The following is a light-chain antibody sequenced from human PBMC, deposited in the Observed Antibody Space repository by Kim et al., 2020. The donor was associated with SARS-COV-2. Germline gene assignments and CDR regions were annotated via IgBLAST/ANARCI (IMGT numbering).Light chain of an antibody. CDR3: QAWDFNRV. CDR2: QNY. Sequence: VSMSPGQTATLTCSGDNLGDKYICWYQQKSGQSPVLVIYQNYKRPSGIPERFSGSNSGNTATLTISGTQAMDEADYYCQAWDFNRVFGRGTRLTVL. CDR1: NLGDKY. V-gene: IGLV3-1*01. J-gene: IGLJ3*02.